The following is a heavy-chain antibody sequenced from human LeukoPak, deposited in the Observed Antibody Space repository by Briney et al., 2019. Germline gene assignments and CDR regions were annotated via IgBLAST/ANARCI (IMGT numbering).Heavy chain of an antibody. J-gene: IGHJ6*03. CDR3: ARVYDSGSQAYFYYMDV. D-gene: IGHD3-10*01. CDR2: IYYSGST. Sequence: SETLSLTCTVSGGSISSYYWSWIRQPPGKGLEWIGYIYYSGSTNYNPSLKSRVTISVDRSKNQFSLKLSSVTAADTAVYYCARVYDSGSQAYFYYMDVWGKGTTVTISS. CDR1: GGSISSYY. V-gene: IGHV4-59*01.